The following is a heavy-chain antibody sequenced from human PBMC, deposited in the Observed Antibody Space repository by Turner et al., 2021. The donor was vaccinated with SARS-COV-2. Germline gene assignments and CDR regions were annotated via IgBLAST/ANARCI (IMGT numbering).Heavy chain of an antibody. D-gene: IGHD2-2*01. V-gene: IGHV3-23*01. Sequence: EVQLLESGGGLLQHGGSLGLSCAGSGFTCSNFAMPWVRQAPGRGLECVSAISAIGGDTHYADSVKGRFTISRDNAKSSLYLQVNSLRAEDTAMYYCAADCTSASCYSRNADYWGQGTLVTVSS. J-gene: IGHJ4*02. CDR3: AADCTSASCYSRNADY. CDR1: GFTCSNFA. CDR2: ISAIGGDT.